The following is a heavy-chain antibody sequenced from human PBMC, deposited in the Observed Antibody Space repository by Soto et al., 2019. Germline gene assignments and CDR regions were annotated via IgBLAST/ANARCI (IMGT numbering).Heavy chain of an antibody. CDR1: GFTFSSYG. D-gene: IGHD1-26*01. CDR2: ISYDGSNK. CDR3: AKDVVVGATTGLGDYYYYCGRNV. J-gene: IGHJ6*02. V-gene: IGHV3-30*18. Sequence: GGSLRLSCAASGFTFSSYGMHWVRQAPGKGLEWVAVISYDGSNKYYADSVKGRFTIFRDNSKNTLYLQMNSLRAEDTAVYYCAKDVVVGATTGLGDYYYYCGRNVWGQATTVTVSS.